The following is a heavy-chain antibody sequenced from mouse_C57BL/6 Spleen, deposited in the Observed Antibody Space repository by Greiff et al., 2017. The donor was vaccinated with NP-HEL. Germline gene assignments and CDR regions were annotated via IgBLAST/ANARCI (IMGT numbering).Heavy chain of an antibody. CDR3: ARRGNGNEGFDY. CDR2: IHPNSGST. D-gene: IGHD2-1*01. Sequence: QVQLQQSGAELVKPGASVKLSCKASGYTFTSYWMHWVKQRPGQGLEWIGMIHPNSGSTNYNEKFKSKATLTVDKSSSTAYMQLSSLTSEDSAVYYCARRGNGNEGFDYWGQGTTLTVSS. CDR1: GYTFTSYW. V-gene: IGHV1-64*01. J-gene: IGHJ2*01.